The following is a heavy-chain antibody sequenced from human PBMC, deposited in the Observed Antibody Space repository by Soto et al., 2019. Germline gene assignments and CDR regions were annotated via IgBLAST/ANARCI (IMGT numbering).Heavy chain of an antibody. CDR2: IYYSGST. D-gene: IGHD3-22*01. CDR3: ARERYFYDSSGYSVDY. Sequence: SETLNLACNVSGDSVSSGSDCWSWIRKPPGKGLEWIGYIYYSGSTNYNPSLKSRVTISVDTSKNQFSLKLSSVTAADTAVYYCARERYFYDSSGYSVDYWGQGTLVTVSS. V-gene: IGHV4-61*01. J-gene: IGHJ4*02. CDR1: GDSVSSGSDC.